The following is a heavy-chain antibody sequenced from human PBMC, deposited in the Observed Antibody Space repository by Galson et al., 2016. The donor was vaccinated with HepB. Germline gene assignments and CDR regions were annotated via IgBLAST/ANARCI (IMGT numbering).Heavy chain of an antibody. D-gene: IGHD2-8*02. CDR1: GFTFSNYA. CDR3: AKLLELYRLGLYDYYGMDV. Sequence: LRLSCAASGFTFSNYAMHWVRQAPGKGLEWVAVISYGASNKYYADSVKGRFTISRDNSKNTLYLQMNSLRAEDTAVYYCAKLLELYRLGLYDYYGMDVWGKGATVTVSS. V-gene: IGHV3-30*18. CDR2: ISYGASNK. J-gene: IGHJ6*04.